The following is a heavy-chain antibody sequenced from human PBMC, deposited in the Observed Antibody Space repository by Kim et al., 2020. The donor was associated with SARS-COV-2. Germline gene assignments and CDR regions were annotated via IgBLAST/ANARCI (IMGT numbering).Heavy chain of an antibody. V-gene: IGHV6-1*01. J-gene: IGHJ3*02. CDR1: GDSVSSNSAA. CDR2: TYYRSKWNN. CDR3: ARQQNGAFDI. D-gene: IGHD2-8*01. Sequence: SQTLSLTCAISGDSVSSNSAAWHWIRQSPSRGLKCLGRTYYRSKWNNDYAVTVKSRITINPDTSKNQFSLQLNSVTPEDTAVYYCARQQNGAFDIWGQGTMVTVSS.